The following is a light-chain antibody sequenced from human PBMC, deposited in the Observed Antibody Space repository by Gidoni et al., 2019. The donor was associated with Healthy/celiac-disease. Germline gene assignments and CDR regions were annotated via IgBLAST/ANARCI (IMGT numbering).Light chain of an antibody. J-gene: IGKJ2*01. Sequence: SQRVSSSYLAWYQQKPGQGPRLLIYGASSRATGIPDRFSGSGSGTDFTLTISRLEPEDFAVYYCQQYGSSLYTFGQGTKLEIK. CDR3: QQYGSSLYT. V-gene: IGKV3-20*01. CDR2: GAS. CDR1: QRVSSSY.